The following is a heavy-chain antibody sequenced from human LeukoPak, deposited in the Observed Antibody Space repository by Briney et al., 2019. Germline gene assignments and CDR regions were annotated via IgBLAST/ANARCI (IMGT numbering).Heavy chain of an antibody. Sequence: GGSLRLSCAASGFTFSSYSMNWVRQAPGKGLEWVSYISSSSSTIYYADSVKGRFTISRDNAKNSLYLQMNSLRAEDTAVYYCARDKDYYDSSGNRVDIWGQGTMVTVSS. CDR3: ARDKDYYDSSGNRVDI. CDR1: GFTFSSYS. J-gene: IGHJ3*02. CDR2: ISSSSSTI. D-gene: IGHD3-22*01. V-gene: IGHV3-48*04.